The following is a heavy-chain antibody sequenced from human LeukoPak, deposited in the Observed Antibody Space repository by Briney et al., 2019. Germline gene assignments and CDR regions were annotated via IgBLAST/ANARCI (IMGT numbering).Heavy chain of an antibody. CDR2: IIPIFGTA. J-gene: IGHJ5*02. CDR1: GGTFSSYA. D-gene: IGHD3-22*01. CDR3: ARVSAEVSHYYDSSGYYRT. Sequence: GSSVKVSCKASGGTFSSYAISWVRQAPGQGLEWMGGIIPIFGTANYAQKFQGRVTITADESTSTAYMELSSLRSEDTAVYYCARVSAEVSHYYDSSGYYRTWGQGTLVIVSS. V-gene: IGHV1-69*01.